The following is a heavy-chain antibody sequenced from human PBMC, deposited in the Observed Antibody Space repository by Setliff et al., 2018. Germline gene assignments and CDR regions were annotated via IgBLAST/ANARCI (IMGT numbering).Heavy chain of an antibody. J-gene: IGHJ3*01. CDR1: GYAFTDNY. CDR3: ARDRGYCSSTACYPYIPGLDV. V-gene: IGHV1-2*04. Sequence: ASVKVSCKTSGYAFTDNYIHWVRQAPGQGIEWMGWINPKTGGTNLAQKFQGWVSMTRDTSITTAYMELSRLRSDDTAVYYCARDRGYCSSTACYPYIPGLDVWGQGTMVTVSS. D-gene: IGHD2-2*01. CDR2: INPKTGGT.